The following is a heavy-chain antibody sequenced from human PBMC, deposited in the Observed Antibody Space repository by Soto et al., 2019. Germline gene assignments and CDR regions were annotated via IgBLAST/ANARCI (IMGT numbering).Heavy chain of an antibody. CDR2: IYYSGST. CDR1: GGSISSGGYY. Sequence: SETLSLTCTVSGGSISSGGYYWSWIRQHPGKGLEWIGYIYYSGSTYYNPSLKSRVTISVDTSKNQFSLKLSSVTAADTAVYYCARSLLGYSGYDERVWFDPWGQGTLVTVSS. J-gene: IGHJ5*02. CDR3: ARSLLGYSGYDERVWFDP. D-gene: IGHD5-12*01. V-gene: IGHV4-31*03.